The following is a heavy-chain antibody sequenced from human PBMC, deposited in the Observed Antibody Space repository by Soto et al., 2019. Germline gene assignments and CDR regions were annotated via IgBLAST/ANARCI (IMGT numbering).Heavy chain of an antibody. Sequence: QVQLVESGGNVVQPGRSLRLSCAASGFTFSSYGMHWVRQAPGKGLEWVAVIWYDGSNKYYADSVKGRFTISRDSSKNTLYLQMNSLRAEDTAVYYCARDMGGNGYSTSSPDYWGQGTLVTVSS. CDR3: ARDMGGNGYSTSSPDY. CDR2: IWYDGSNK. CDR1: GFTFSSYG. D-gene: IGHD6-13*01. J-gene: IGHJ4*02. V-gene: IGHV3-33*01.